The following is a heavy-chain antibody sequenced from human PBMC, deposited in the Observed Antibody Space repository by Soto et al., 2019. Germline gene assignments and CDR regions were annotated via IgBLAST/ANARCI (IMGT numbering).Heavy chain of an antibody. V-gene: IGHV4-59*01. D-gene: IGHD2-8*01. J-gene: IGHJ5*02. CDR3: ARVMGGSTKNWFDP. CDR2: IYYSGST. CDR1: GGSISSYY. Sequence: PSETLSLTCTVSGGSISSYYWSWIRQPPGKGLEWIGYIYYSGSTNYNPSLKSRVTISVDTSKNQFSLKLSSVTAADTAVYYCARVMGGSTKNWFDPWGQGTLVTVSS.